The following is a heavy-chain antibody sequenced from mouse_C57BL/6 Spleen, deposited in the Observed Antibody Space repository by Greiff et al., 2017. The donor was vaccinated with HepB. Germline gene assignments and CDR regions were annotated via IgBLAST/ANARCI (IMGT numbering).Heavy chain of an antibody. V-gene: IGHV1-72*01. CDR1: GYTFTSYW. J-gene: IGHJ2*01. CDR2: IDPNSGGT. D-gene: IGHD1-1*01. CDR3: ARGEGTTVVALWYFDY. Sequence: QVQLQQPGAELVKPGASVKLSCKASGYTFTSYWMHWVKQRPGRGLEWIGRIDPNSGGTKYNEKFKSKATLTVDKPSSTAYMQLSSLTSEDSAVYYCARGEGTTVVALWYFDYWGQGTTLTVSS.